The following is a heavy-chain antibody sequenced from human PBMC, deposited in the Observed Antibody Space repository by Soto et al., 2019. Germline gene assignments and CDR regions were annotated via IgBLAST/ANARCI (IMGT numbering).Heavy chain of an antibody. CDR1: GYTFTSYA. J-gene: IGHJ4*02. Sequence: QVQLVQSGAEVQKPGASVKVSCKASGYTFTSYAMHWVRQPPGQRIEWMGWINAGNGNTKYSQKFQGRVTTTRDTSASTAYMELSSRRSEDTAVYYCESCSGWATDYWGQGTLVTVSS. V-gene: IGHV1-3*01. CDR3: ESCSGWATDY. D-gene: IGHD6-19*01. CDR2: INAGNGNT.